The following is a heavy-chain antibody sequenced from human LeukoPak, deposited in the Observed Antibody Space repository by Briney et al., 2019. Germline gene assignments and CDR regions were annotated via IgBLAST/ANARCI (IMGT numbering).Heavy chain of an antibody. J-gene: IGHJ4*02. CDR1: GGSISSYY. D-gene: IGHD3-3*01. CDR3: AREAYDFWSGYFLDY. Sequence: SETLSLTCTVSGGSISSYYWSWIRQPPGKGLEWIGYIYYSGSTNYNPSLTSRVTISVDTSKNQFSLKLSSVTAADTAVYYCAREAYDFWSGYFLDYWGQGTLVTVSS. V-gene: IGHV4-59*01. CDR2: IYYSGST.